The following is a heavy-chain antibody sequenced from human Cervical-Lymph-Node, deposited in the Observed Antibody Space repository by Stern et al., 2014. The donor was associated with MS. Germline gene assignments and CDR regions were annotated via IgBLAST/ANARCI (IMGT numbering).Heavy chain of an antibody. Sequence: QVQLVQSGAEVKKPGSSVKVSCKPSGGTFNSNAISWLRQAPGQGLEWMGGTIPMFGPPNYAQKFQGRVTITAGASTSTGDMEMSSLGFEDTAVYYCARDNPQRTSPSVDYYYYDMGVWGQGTTVTVSS. J-gene: IGHJ6*02. CDR3: ARDNPQRTSPSVDYYYYDMGV. D-gene: IGHD6-19*01. CDR1: GGTFNSNA. CDR2: TIPMFGPP. V-gene: IGHV1-69*01.